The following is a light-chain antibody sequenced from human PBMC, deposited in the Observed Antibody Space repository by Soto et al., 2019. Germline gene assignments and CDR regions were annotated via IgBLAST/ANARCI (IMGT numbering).Light chain of an antibody. CDR2: LGS. CDR1: QSLLFNNEYNY. CDR3: MQALQTPRT. J-gene: IGKJ5*01. V-gene: IGKV2-28*01. Sequence: DIVMTQSPLSLVVTAGDPSSISCSSSQSLLFNNEYNYLDWYLQKPGQSPQLLMYLGSNRAPGVPARFSGTGSGTDFTLKISRVEAEDVGVYYCMQALQTPRTFGQGTRLEI.